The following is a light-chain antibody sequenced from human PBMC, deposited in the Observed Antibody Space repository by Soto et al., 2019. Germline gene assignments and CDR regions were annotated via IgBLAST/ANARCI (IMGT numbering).Light chain of an antibody. J-gene: IGKJ1*01. Sequence: DIQMTQSPSILSASVGDRVTISCRASQSISTWLAWFQQIPGKAPNLLIYKASNLQSGVPSKFSGSGSGTDFTLTISSLQPYDFATYYCQQYHSYPWTFGEGPRVDVK. CDR3: QQYHSYPWT. CDR2: KAS. CDR1: QSISTW. V-gene: IGKV1-5*03.